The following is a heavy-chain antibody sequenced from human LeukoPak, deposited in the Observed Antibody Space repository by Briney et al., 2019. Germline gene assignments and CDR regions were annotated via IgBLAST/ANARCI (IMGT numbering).Heavy chain of an antibody. Sequence: GGSLRLSCAASGFTFSSYAMSWVRQAPGKGLEWVSAISGSGGSTYYADSVKGRFTISRDNSKHTLYLQMNSLRAEDTAVYYCARDLGSGSHDYWGQGTLVTVSS. CDR1: GFTFSSYA. V-gene: IGHV3-23*01. D-gene: IGHD1-26*01. CDR3: ARDLGSGSHDY. CDR2: ISGSGGST. J-gene: IGHJ4*02.